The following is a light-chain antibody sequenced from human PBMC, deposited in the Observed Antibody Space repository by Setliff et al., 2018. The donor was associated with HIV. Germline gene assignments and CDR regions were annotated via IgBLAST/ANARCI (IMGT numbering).Light chain of an antibody. V-gene: IGLV2-11*01. Sequence: QSALTQPRSVSGSPGQSVTIPCTGTTSDVGSYNYVSWYQQHPGKAPKLMIYDVTKRPSGVPDRFSGSKSGNTASLTISGLQAEDEADYCCCSYAGSYTFPYVFGTGTKVTVL. CDR2: DVT. CDR1: TSDVGSYNY. J-gene: IGLJ1*01. CDR3: CSYAGSYTFPYV.